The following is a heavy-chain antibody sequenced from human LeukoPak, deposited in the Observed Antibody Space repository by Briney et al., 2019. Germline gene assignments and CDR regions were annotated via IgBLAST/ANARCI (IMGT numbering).Heavy chain of an antibody. CDR2: ISAYNGNT. D-gene: IGHD1-26*01. V-gene: IGHV1-3*01. CDR3: ARAPNSGSYYFDY. Sequence: EASVKVSCKASGYTFTSYAMHWVRQAPGQGLEWMGWISAYNGNTNYAQKFQGRVTITADESTSTAYMELSSLRSEDTAVYYCARAPNSGSYYFDYWGQGTLVTVSS. CDR1: GYTFTSYA. J-gene: IGHJ4*02.